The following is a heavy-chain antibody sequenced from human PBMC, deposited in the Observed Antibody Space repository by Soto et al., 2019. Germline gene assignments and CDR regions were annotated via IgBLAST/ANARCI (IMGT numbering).Heavy chain of an antibody. CDR1: GGTFSSYA. Sequence: QVQLVQSGAEVKKPGSSVKVSCKASGGTFSSYAISWVRQAPGQGLEWMGGIIPIFGTANYAQKFQGRVTITADESTSPACMERSSLRSEDTAVYYCASRPHMGYGDYGVLGAFDIWRQGTMVTVSS. V-gene: IGHV1-69*12. CDR3: ASRPHMGYGDYGVLGAFDI. D-gene: IGHD4-17*01. CDR2: IIPIFGTA. J-gene: IGHJ3*02.